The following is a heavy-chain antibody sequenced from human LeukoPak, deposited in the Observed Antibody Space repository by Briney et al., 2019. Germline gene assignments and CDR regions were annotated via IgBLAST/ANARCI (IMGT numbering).Heavy chain of an antibody. CDR1: RGSISNSY. CDR3: ARISGSYFDY. Sequence: SETLSLTCTVSRGSISNSYWSCIRQPPGKGLEWIGYIYSSGSTNYNPSLKSRVTISVDTSKNQFSLKLRSVAAADTAVYYCARISGSYFDYWGQRTLVTVSA. D-gene: IGHD1-26*01. V-gene: IGHV4-59*08. CDR2: IYSSGST. J-gene: IGHJ4*02.